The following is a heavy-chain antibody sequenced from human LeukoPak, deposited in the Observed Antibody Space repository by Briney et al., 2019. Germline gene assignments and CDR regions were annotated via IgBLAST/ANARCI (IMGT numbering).Heavy chain of an antibody. Sequence: SETLSLTCAVYGGSFSGYYWSWIRQPPGKGLEWIGEINHSGSTNYNPSLKSRVTISVDTSKNQFSLKLSSVTAADTAVYYCASHDNWNYRAHWFDPWGQGTLVTVSS. V-gene: IGHV4-34*01. CDR1: GGSFSGYY. D-gene: IGHD1-7*01. CDR3: ASHDNWNYRAHWFDP. CDR2: INHSGST. J-gene: IGHJ5*02.